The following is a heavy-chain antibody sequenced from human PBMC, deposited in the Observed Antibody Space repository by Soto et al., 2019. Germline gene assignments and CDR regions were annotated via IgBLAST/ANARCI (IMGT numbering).Heavy chain of an antibody. D-gene: IGHD1-1*01. Sequence: QVQLQQWGAGLLKPSETLSLTCAVYGGSVSSGSYYWSWIRQPPGKGLEWIGEMSHSGGTHFNPYLKRQVTIEVDTSKNQFSLKLSFVTAADTALYYCARVERGNATTVVDAFDIWGPGTMVTVSS. V-gene: IGHV4-34*01. J-gene: IGHJ3*02. CDR2: MSHSGGT. CDR3: ARVERGNATTVVDAFDI. CDR1: GGSVSSGSYY.